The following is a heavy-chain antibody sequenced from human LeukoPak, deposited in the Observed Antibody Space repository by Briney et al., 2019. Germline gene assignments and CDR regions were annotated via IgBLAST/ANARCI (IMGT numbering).Heavy chain of an antibody. Sequence: ASMKVSCKTSGYNLTAYYMHWVRQAPGQGLEWMGWIHPNSGGTNYPQKFQGRVTMTGDTSISTAYMELSRLRSDDTAVYYCGAYGGNSVDFDYWGQGTLVTVSS. CDR1: GYNLTAYY. CDR2: IHPNSGGT. CDR3: GAYGGNSVDFDY. D-gene: IGHD4-23*01. V-gene: IGHV1-2*02. J-gene: IGHJ4*02.